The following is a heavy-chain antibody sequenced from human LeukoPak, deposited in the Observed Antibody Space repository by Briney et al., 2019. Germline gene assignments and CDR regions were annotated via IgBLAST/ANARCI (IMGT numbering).Heavy chain of an antibody. D-gene: IGHD2-8*01. V-gene: IGHV4-34*01. J-gene: IGHJ4*02. Sequence: SETLSLTCAVYGGSFSGYYWSWIRQPPGKGLEWIGEISHSGSTNYNPSLKSRVTISVDTSKNQFSLKLSSVTAADTAVYYCARGIPRCYVYATLDYFDYWGQGTLVTVTS. CDR2: ISHSGST. CDR1: GGSFSGYY. CDR3: ARGIPRCYVYATLDYFDY.